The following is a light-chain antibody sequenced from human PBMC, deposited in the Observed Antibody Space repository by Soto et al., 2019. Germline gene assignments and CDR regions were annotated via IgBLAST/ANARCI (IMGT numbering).Light chain of an antibody. CDR1: EAINNNF. Sequence: EIVLTQSPGALSVAPGETLSLSCMASEAINNNFVAWYQQRPGQVPRLLMYGASIRVSGVPDRISGRRSGTGFILNIARVEPEDSAVYFCQQYHLSPLTFGGGTKV. CDR2: GAS. CDR3: QQYHLSPLT. J-gene: IGKJ4*02. V-gene: IGKV3-20*01.